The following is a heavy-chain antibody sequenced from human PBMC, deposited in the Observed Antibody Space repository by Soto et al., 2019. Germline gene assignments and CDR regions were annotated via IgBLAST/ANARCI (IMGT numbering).Heavy chain of an antibody. Sequence: QVQLQESGPGLVKPSGTLSLTCAVSGGSISSSNWWSWVRQPPGKGLEWIGEIYHSGSTNYNPSLKRRVTIAVDKSKIQFSLKLSSVPAADPDVYYCARDFLRGDHGYWGQGTLDPVSS. V-gene: IGHV4-4*02. CDR3: ARDFLRGDHGY. CDR2: IYHSGST. CDR1: GGSISSSNW. D-gene: IGHD3-10*01. J-gene: IGHJ4*02.